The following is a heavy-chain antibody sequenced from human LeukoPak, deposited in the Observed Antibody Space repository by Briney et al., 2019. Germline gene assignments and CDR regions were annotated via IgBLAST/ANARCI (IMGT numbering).Heavy chain of an antibody. J-gene: IGHJ4*02. CDR1: GFTFDDYA. CDR2: ISWNSGSI. CDR3: ARDSSGSYDY. V-gene: IGHV3-9*01. D-gene: IGHD1-26*01. Sequence: PGRSLRLSCAASGFTFDDYAMHWVRQAPGKGLEWVSGISWNSGSIGYADSVKGRFTISRDNAKNSLYLQMNSLRVEDTALYYCARDSSGSYDYWGQGTLVTVSS.